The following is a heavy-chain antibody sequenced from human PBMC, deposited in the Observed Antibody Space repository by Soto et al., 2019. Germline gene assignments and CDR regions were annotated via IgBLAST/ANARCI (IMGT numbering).Heavy chain of an antibody. CDR1: GFTFSSYS. J-gene: IGHJ4*02. D-gene: IGHD3-22*01. Sequence: GGSLRLSCAASGFTFSSYSMNWVRQAPGKGLEWVSSISSSSSYIYYADSVKGRFTISRDNAKNSLYLQMNSLRAEDTAVYYCARVGTYYYDSSGYYPYYFDYWGQGTLVTVSS. CDR2: ISSSSSYI. V-gene: IGHV3-21*01. CDR3: ARVGTYYYDSSGYYPYYFDY.